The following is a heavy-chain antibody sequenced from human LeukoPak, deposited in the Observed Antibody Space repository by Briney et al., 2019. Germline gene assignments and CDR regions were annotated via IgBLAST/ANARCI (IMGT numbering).Heavy chain of an antibody. D-gene: IGHD3-10*01. J-gene: IGHJ4*02. CDR1: GASITGYY. V-gene: IGHV4-4*07. Sequence: PSETLSLTCSVSGASITGYYWSWIRQPAGKGLEWIGRIYTSGSTDYNPSLKSRVTISVDTSKNQFSLKLSSVTAADTAVYYCARRPLNYYGSGSFRSVDYWGQGTLVTVSS. CDR2: IYTSGST. CDR3: ARRPLNYYGSGSFRSVDY.